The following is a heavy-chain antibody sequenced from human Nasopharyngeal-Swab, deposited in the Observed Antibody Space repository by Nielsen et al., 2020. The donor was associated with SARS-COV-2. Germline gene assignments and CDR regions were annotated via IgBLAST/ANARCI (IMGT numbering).Heavy chain of an antibody. V-gene: IGHV3-66*01. CDR2: IYSGGST. D-gene: IGHD5-12*01. CDR3: AKDRDSGDDSDDYYHYYGMDV. J-gene: IGHJ6*02. CDR1: GFTVNNNY. Sequence: GESLKISCAASGFTVNNNYMNWVRQAPGKGLEWVSVIYSGGSTYYADSVKGRFTISRDNSKNTVNLQMNSLRAEDTAIYYCAKDRDSGDDSDDYYHYYGMDVWGQGTTVTVSS.